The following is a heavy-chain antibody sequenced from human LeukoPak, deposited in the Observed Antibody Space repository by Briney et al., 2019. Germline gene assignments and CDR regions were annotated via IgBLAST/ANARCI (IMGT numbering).Heavy chain of an antibody. V-gene: IGHV3-30*02. Sequence: QPRRSLRLSCSASGFTFSSYGMHWVRPAPGKGLEWVAFIRYDGSNKYYAASVKARFTISRDNSKNTLYLQMNSLGAEDTAVYYCAKEALWFGELTPDPTRAFDYWGQGTLVTVSS. CDR1: GFTFSSYG. J-gene: IGHJ4*02. D-gene: IGHD3-10*01. CDR2: IRYDGSNK. CDR3: AKEALWFGELTPDPTRAFDY.